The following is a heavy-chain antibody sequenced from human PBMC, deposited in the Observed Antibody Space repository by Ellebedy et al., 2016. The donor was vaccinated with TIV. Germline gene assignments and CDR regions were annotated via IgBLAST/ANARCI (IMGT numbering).Heavy chain of an antibody. CDR3: ARGIHYGMDV. CDR2: INPSGGST. CDR1: GYAFTNYK. V-gene: IGHV1-46*01. D-gene: IGHD6-13*01. J-gene: IGHJ6*02. Sequence: ASVKVSXXASGYAFTNYKIHWVRQAPGQGLEWMGIINPSGGSTYYAQKFQGRVTMTRDTSTSTLYMDLSSLRSEDTAVYYYARGIHYGMDVWGQGTTVTVSS.